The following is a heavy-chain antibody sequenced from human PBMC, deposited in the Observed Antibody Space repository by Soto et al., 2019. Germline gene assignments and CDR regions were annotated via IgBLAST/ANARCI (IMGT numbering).Heavy chain of an antibody. J-gene: IGHJ6*02. CDR1: GCSFTSYW. CDR3: ASSITIFGVAPTHHYYYYGMDV. D-gene: IGHD3-3*01. V-gene: IGHV5-10-1*01. Sequence: PGESLKISCKGSGCSFTSYWISWVRQMPGKGLEWMGRIDPSDSYTNYSPSFQGHVTISADKSISTAYLQWSSLKASDTAMYYCASSITIFGVAPTHHYYYYGMDVWGQGTTVTVSS. CDR2: IDPSDSYT.